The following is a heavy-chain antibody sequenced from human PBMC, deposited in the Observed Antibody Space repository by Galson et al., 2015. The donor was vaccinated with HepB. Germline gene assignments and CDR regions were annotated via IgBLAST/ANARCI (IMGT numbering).Heavy chain of an antibody. Sequence: SVKVSCKASGYTFSTYSITWVRQAPGQGLEWMGRISPYNRDTNYARKFQGRVIMTTDTSTSTAYMELRSLRLDDTAVYYCARGAFVVVVGATQNNWFDPWGQGTLVTVSS. V-gene: IGHV1-18*01. D-gene: IGHD2-15*01. J-gene: IGHJ5*02. CDR3: ARGAFVVVVGATQNNWFDP. CDR2: ISPYNRDT. CDR1: GYTFSTYS.